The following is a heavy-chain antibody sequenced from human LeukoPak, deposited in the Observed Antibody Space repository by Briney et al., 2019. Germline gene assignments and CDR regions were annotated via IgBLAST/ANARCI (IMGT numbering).Heavy chain of an antibody. CDR3: AKVAHPVLRFLEWLSPPFDY. J-gene: IGHJ4*02. Sequence: GGSLRLSCAASGFTFSSYAMSWVRQAPGKGLEWVSAISGSGGSTYYADSVKGRFTISRDNSKNTLYLQMNSLRAEDTAVYYCAKVAHPVLRFLEWLSPPFDYWGQGTLVTVSS. CDR1: GFTFSSYA. D-gene: IGHD3-3*01. CDR2: ISGSGGST. V-gene: IGHV3-23*01.